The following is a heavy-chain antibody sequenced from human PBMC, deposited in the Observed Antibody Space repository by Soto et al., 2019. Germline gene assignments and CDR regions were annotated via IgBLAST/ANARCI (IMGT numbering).Heavy chain of an antibody. D-gene: IGHD4-17*01. V-gene: IGHV2-5*02. Sequence: QITLKESGPTLVKPTQTLTLTCTFSGFSLSTSGVGVGWIRQPPGKALEWLALIYWDDDKRYSPSLKSRLTITKDTSKNQVVLTMTNMDPVDTATYYCAHRVSMTTVTFFAEYFQHWGQGTLVTVSS. CDR1: GFSLSTSGVG. CDR3: AHRVSMTTVTFFAEYFQH. J-gene: IGHJ1*01. CDR2: IYWDDDK.